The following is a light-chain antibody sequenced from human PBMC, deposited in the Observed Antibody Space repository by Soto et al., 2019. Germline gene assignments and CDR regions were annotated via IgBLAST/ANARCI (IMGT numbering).Light chain of an antibody. V-gene: IGLV2-14*03. J-gene: IGLJ2*01. Sequence: QSVLTQPASVSGSPGQSITISCTGTSSDVGGYNYVSWYQHHPGKAPKLIIYDVSNRPSGVSRRFSGSKSGNTASLTISGLQAEDEADYYCSSYTTRSTLVVFGGGTKLTVL. CDR3: SSYTTRSTLVV. CDR2: DVS. CDR1: SSDVGGYNY.